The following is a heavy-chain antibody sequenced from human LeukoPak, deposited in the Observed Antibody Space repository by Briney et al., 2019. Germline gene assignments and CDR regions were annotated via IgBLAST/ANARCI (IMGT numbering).Heavy chain of an antibody. J-gene: IGHJ5*02. V-gene: IGHV7-4-1*02. Sequence: ASVKVSCKASGYTFTSYAMNWVRQAPGQGLEWMGWINTNTGNPTYAQGFTGRFVFSLDTSVSTAYLQISSLKAEDTAVYYCARGRRITMIVVAWFDPWGQGTLVTVSS. CDR1: GYTFTSYA. CDR3: ARGRRITMIVVAWFDP. D-gene: IGHD3-22*01. CDR2: INTNTGNP.